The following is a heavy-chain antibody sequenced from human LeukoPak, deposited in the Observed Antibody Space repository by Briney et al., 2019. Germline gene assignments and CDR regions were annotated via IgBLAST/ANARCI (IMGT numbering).Heavy chain of an antibody. D-gene: IGHD3-22*01. Sequence: SETLSLTCTVSSGSISTSNYYWGWVRQPPGKALEWIGNIFYSGSTYYSPSLKSRVTISLDTSRNQFSLKLSSLTAADTAVYYCARRDDSSGYHKIFDYWGPGTLVTVSS. J-gene: IGHJ4*02. CDR3: ARRDDSSGYHKIFDY. CDR2: IFYSGST. CDR1: SGSISTSNYY. V-gene: IGHV4-39*01.